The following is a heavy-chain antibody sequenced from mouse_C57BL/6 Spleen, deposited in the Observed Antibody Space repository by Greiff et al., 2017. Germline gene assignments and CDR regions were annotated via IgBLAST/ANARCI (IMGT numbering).Heavy chain of an antibody. CDR1: GYTFTDYN. V-gene: IGHV1-18*01. CDR2: INPNNGGT. CDR3: ARRGPATGTSFDY. J-gene: IGHJ2*01. D-gene: IGHD4-1*01. Sequence: VQLQQSGPELVKPGASVKIPCKASGYTFTDYNMDWVKQSHGKSLEWIGDINPNNGGTIYNQKFKGKATLTVDKSSSTAYMELRSLTSEDTAVYYGARRGPATGTSFDYWGQGTTLTVSS.